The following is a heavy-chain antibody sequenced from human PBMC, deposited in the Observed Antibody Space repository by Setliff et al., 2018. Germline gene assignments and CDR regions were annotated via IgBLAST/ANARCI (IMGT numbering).Heavy chain of an antibody. CDR3: ARLRKDYGDYYYFDY. Sequence: ETLRLSCAASGFIFSTYWMGWVRQAPGKGLEWVANIKQDGSDKYYVDSVKGRFTISRDNAKNSLYLQMNSLRAEDTAVYYCARLRKDYGDYYYFDYWGQGTLVTVSS. V-gene: IGHV3-7*01. J-gene: IGHJ4*02. D-gene: IGHD4-17*01. CDR2: IKQDGSDK. CDR1: GFIFSTYW.